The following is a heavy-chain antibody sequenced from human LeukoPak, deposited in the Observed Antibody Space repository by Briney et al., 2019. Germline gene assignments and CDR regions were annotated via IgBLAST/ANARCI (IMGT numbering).Heavy chain of an antibody. V-gene: IGHV4-59*12. D-gene: IGHD6-13*01. CDR3: ASLMIAAAY. CDR2: VSYSGRT. Sequence: SETLSLTCTVSGASISNYYWSWIRQPPGKGLECIGYVSYSGRTNHNPSLKSRVTISVDTSKNQFSLKLSSVTAADTAVYYCASLMIAAAYWGQGTLVTVSS. J-gene: IGHJ4*02. CDR1: GASISNYY.